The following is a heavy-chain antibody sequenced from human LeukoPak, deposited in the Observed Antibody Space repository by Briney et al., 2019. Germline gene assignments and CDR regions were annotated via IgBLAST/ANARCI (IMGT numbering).Heavy chain of an antibody. CDR3: ARDRGSTEFDY. CDR2: INGDGSTT. J-gene: IGHJ4*02. D-gene: IGHD3-10*01. CDR1: GFTFSSNW. Sequence: GGSLRLSCPASGFTFSSNWMHWVRQAPGAGLVWVSRINGDGSTTSYADSVKGRFTISRDNAKNTLYLQMNSLRAEDTAVYYCARDRGSTEFDYWGQGTLVTVSS. V-gene: IGHV3-74*01.